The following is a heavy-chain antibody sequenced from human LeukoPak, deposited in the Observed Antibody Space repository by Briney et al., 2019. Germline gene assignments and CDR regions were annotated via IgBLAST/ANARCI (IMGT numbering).Heavy chain of an antibody. D-gene: IGHD3-22*01. CDR1: GFTFSSYG. Sequence: GGSLRLSCAASGFTFSSYGMSWVRQAPGKGLEWVSAISGSGGSTYYADSVKGRFTISRDNSKNTLYLQMNSLRAEDTAVYYCAKESGYYDSSGDAFDIWGQGTMVTVSS. CDR3: AKESGYYDSSGDAFDI. CDR2: ISGSGGST. J-gene: IGHJ3*02. V-gene: IGHV3-23*01.